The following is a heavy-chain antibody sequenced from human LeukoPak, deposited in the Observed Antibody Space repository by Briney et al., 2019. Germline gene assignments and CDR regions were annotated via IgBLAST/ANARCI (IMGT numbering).Heavy chain of an antibody. D-gene: IGHD6-19*01. J-gene: IGHJ4*02. Sequence: GGSLRLSCAASGFTFSSYEMNWVRQAPGKGLEWVSYISSSGSTIYYADSVKGRFTISRDNAKNSLYLQMNSLGAEDTAVYYCASYSGWISYFDYWGQGTLVTVSS. CDR1: GFTFSSYE. CDR3: ASYSGWISYFDY. CDR2: ISSSGSTI. V-gene: IGHV3-48*03.